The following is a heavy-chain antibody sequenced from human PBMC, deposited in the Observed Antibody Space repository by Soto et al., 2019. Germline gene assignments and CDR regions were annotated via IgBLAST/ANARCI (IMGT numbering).Heavy chain of an antibody. J-gene: IGHJ6*02. Sequence: GGSLRLSCVASGFVFKNYEMNWVRQAPGKGLEWISYISNSGNTIYVADSMRGRFTISRDNAKNSLFLQMNSLRADDTAVYYCARDIDNRDYYYGLDVWGPGTTVTV. CDR3: ARDIDNRDYYYGLDV. V-gene: IGHV3-48*03. CDR2: ISNSGNTI. CDR1: GFVFKNYE. D-gene: IGHD1-20*01.